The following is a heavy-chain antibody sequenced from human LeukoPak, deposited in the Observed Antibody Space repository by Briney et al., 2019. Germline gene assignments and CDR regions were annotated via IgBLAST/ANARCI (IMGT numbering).Heavy chain of an antibody. V-gene: IGHV4-39*01. D-gene: IGHD2-15*01. J-gene: IGHJ3*02. Sequence: SETLSLTCTVSGGSISSSSYYWGWIRQPPGKGLEWIGSIYYSGSTYYNPSLKSRVTISVDTSKNQFSLKLSSVIAADTAVYYCARPYCSGGSCSDAFDIWGQGTMVTVSS. CDR1: GGSISSSSYY. CDR3: ARPYCSGGSCSDAFDI. CDR2: IYYSGST.